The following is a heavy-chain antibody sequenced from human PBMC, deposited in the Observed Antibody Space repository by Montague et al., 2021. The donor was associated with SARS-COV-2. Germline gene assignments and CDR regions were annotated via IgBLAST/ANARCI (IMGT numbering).Heavy chain of an antibody. Sequence: SETLSLTCTVSGVSVSNPYYHWSWIRQPPGKGLEWIGYIDYGGSPNYSPSLYNRVTISLDTSKNQLSLRLTSATAADTAVYYCATYRQGGSGRGYWGQGILVTVSS. CDR3: ATYRQGGSGRGY. D-gene: IGHD3-10*01. CDR2: IDYGGSP. CDR1: GVSVSNPYYH. V-gene: IGHV4-61*01. J-gene: IGHJ4*02.